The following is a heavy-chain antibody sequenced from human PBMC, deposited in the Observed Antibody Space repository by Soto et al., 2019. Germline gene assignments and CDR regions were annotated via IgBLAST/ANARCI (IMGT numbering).Heavy chain of an antibody. D-gene: IGHD2-21*02. J-gene: IGHJ4*03. CDR1: GFTFFTAA. Sequence: ASVKVSCKASGFTFFTAAVQWVRQARGQVLEWIGWIVVSSGNTNYAQKFQERVTITRDMSTNTAYMELTSLRSEDTAVYYCAADPYCGGDCYFDYWG. CDR2: IVVSSGNT. V-gene: IGHV1-58*01. CDR3: AADPYCGGDCYFDY.